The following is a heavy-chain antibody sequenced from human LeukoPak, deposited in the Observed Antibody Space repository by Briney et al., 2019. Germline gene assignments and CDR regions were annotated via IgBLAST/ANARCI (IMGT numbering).Heavy chain of an antibody. CDR2: IHHSGRT. CDR3: ARDHLANLASRLFDP. Sequence: SETLSLTCTVSGGSISSYYWGWIRQPPGKGLEWIGSIHHSGRTYYNPSLKSRVTISVDTSKNQFSLKLSSVTAADTAVYYCARDHLANLASRLFDPWGQGTLVTVSP. J-gene: IGHJ5*02. D-gene: IGHD3-3*01. V-gene: IGHV4-38-2*02. CDR1: GGSISSYY.